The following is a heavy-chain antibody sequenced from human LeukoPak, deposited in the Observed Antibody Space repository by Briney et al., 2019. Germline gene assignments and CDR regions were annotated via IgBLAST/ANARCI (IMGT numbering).Heavy chain of an antibody. CDR1: GGSISSYY. CDR2: IYTSGST. CDR3: AKGDDYSNSGDFDY. D-gene: IGHD4-11*01. V-gene: IGHV4-4*07. Sequence: SETLSLTFTVSGGSISSYYWSWIRQPVGKGLEWLGRIYTSGSTNYNPSLKSRVPMSVDTSKNQFSLKLSSVTAADTAVYYCAKGDDYSNSGDFDYWGKGILVTVSS. J-gene: IGHJ4*02.